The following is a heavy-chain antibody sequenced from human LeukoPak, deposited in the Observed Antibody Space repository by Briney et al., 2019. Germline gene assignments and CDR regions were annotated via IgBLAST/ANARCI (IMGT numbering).Heavy chain of an antibody. J-gene: IGHJ6*03. CDR3: ARVFDSGSQAYFYYMDV. CDR1: GGSIRGYY. V-gene: IGHV4-59*01. D-gene: IGHD3-10*01. Sequence: PSETLSLTCNVAGGSIRGYYWSWIRQPPGKGLEWIGYIYSSGSTNYNPSLKSRVTMSVDTSKNQFSLKVSSVTAADTAVYYCARVFDSGSQAYFYYMDVWGKGTTVTIFS. CDR2: IYSSGST.